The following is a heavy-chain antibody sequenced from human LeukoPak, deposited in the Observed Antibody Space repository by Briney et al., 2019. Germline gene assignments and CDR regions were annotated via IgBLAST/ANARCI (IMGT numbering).Heavy chain of an antibody. CDR3: ANHLACGSTSCPPFDS. D-gene: IGHD2-2*01. V-gene: IGHV3-48*04. CDR2: ISRTGSTI. CDR1: GFTFSSYS. Sequence: GGSLRLSCTASGFTFSSYSMNWVRQAPGKGLEWVSYISRTGSTIYYADSVKGRFSMSRDNAKNSLYLQMNSLRAEDTAVYYCANHLACGSTSCPPFDSWGQGTLVTVSS. J-gene: IGHJ4*02.